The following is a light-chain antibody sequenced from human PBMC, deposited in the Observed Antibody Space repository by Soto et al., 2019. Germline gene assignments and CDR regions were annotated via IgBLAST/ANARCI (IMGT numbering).Light chain of an antibody. V-gene: IGKV3-15*01. Sequence: EIVMTQSPATLSVSPGERATLSCRASHSVSTNLAWYQQKPGQAPRLLIYGASTGATGVPARFSGSGSGTEFTLTISSLQSEDFAVYYCQQYNNWPPSTFGQGNKLEIK. J-gene: IGKJ2*01. CDR1: HSVSTN. CDR3: QQYNNWPPST. CDR2: GAS.